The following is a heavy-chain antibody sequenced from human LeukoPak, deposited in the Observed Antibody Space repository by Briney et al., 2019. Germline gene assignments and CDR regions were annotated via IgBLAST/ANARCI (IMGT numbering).Heavy chain of an antibody. CDR3: ARGPSYYYGSGALGY. D-gene: IGHD3-10*01. CDR1: GGSITNYH. Sequence: SETLSPTCTVSGGSITNYHCTWIRQPPGKGLEWIGYIYYSGNTNYNPSLKSRVTISVDTSKNQCSLKLNSVTAADTALYYCARGPSYYYGSGALGYWGQGTLVTVSS. J-gene: IGHJ4*02. CDR2: IYYSGNT. V-gene: IGHV4-59*01.